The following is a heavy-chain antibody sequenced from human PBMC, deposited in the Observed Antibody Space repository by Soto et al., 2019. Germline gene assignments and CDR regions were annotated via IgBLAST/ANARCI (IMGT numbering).Heavy chain of an antibody. CDR1: GYTLTEVS. CDR3: ATRATVGIYYYYGLDV. V-gene: IGHV1-24*01. D-gene: IGHD4-17*01. J-gene: IGHJ6*02. Sequence: SVKVSCQVSGYTLTEVSIHWVRQAPVKGLEWMGGFDPEDGETIYAQNFQGRVTMTDDTSTDTAYMELSSLRSEDTAVYYCATRATVGIYYYYGLDVWGQGTTVTVSS. CDR2: FDPEDGET.